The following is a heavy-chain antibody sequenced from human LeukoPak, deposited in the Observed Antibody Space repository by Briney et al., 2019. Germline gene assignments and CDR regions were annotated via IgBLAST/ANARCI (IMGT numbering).Heavy chain of an antibody. CDR1: GGSFSGYY. J-gene: IGHJ4*02. CDR3: ARRGLTTVTRTSFDY. CDR2: INHSGST. Sequence: PSETLSLTCAVYGGSFSGYYWGWIRQPPGKGLEWIGEINHSGSTNYNPSLKSRVTISVDTSKNQFSLKLSSVTAADTAVYYCARRGLTTVTRTSFDYWGQGTLVTVSS. V-gene: IGHV4-34*01. D-gene: IGHD4-17*01.